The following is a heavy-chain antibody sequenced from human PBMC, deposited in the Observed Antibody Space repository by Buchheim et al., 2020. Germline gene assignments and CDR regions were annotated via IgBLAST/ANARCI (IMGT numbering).Heavy chain of an antibody. D-gene: IGHD1-26*01. CDR1: GGTFSSYA. CDR2: IIPILGIA. Sequence: QVQLVQSGAEVKKPGSSVKVSCKASGGTFSSYAISWVRQAPGQGLEWMGRIIPILGIANYAQKFQGRVTITADKSTSTAYMELSSLRSEDTAVYYCASEWGVSAAKQEAAINNWFDPWGQGTL. V-gene: IGHV1-69*04. J-gene: IGHJ5*02. CDR3: ASEWGVSAAKQEAAINNWFDP.